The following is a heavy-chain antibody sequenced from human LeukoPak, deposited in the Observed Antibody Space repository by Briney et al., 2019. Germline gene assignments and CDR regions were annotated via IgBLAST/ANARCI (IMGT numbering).Heavy chain of an antibody. V-gene: IGHV3-30*18. Sequence: PGGSLRLSCAASGFTFSSYGMHWVRQAPGKGLEWVAVISYDGSNKYYADSVKGRFTISRDNSKNTLYLQMNSLRAEDTAVYYCAKETNGDYGDLDYWGQGTLVTVSS. CDR1: GFTFSSYG. J-gene: IGHJ4*02. CDR3: AKETNGDYGDLDY. D-gene: IGHD4-17*01. CDR2: ISYDGSNK.